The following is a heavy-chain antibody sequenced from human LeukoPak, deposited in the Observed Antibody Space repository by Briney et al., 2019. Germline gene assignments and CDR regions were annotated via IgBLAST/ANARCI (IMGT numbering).Heavy chain of an antibody. D-gene: IGHD4-17*01. V-gene: IGHV3-53*01. Sequence: PGGSLRLSCAASGFTVSSNYMSWVRQAPGKGLEWVSIIYSSGNTYYADSVKGRFTISRDNSKNTLYLQMNSLRAEDTAVHYCATMTTVIMGGYYYGIDVWGQGTTVTVSS. J-gene: IGHJ6*02. CDR2: IYSSGNT. CDR1: GFTVSSNY. CDR3: ATMTTVIMGGYYYGIDV.